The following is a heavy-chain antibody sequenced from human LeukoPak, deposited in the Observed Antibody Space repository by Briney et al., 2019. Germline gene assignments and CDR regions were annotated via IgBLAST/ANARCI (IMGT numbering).Heavy chain of an antibody. CDR2: INHSGST. J-gene: IGHJ6*02. CDR1: GGSFSGYY. Sequence: SETLSLTCAVYGGSFSGYYWSWIRQPPGKGLEWLGEINHSGSTNYNPSLKSRVTISVDTSKNQFSLKLSSVTAADTAVYYCAKRPPRRGYYGMDVWGQGTTVTVSS. D-gene: IGHD3-10*01. CDR3: AKRPPRRGYYGMDV. V-gene: IGHV4-34*01.